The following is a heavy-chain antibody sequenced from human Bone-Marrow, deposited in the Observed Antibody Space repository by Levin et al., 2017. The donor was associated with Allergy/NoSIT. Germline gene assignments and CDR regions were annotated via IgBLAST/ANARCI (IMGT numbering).Heavy chain of an antibody. Sequence: SGPTLVKPTQTLTLTCTFSGFSLTTNDVGVGWIRQPPGKALEWLAVVHWDDDKRYSPSLRGRLTITKNAFSNQVVLTMTNVDPVDTATYYCARRRSTAPLGWFDFWGQGTLVTVSS. CDR3: ARRRSTAPLGWFDF. D-gene: IGHD5-18*01. CDR1: GFSLTTNDVG. CDR2: VHWDDDK. J-gene: IGHJ5*01. V-gene: IGHV2-5*02.